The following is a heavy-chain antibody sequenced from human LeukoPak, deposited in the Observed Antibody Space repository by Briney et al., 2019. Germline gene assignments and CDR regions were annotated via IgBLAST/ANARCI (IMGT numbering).Heavy chain of an antibody. CDR2: ISSSSSYI. CDR1: GFTFSTYS. J-gene: IGHJ4*02. CDR3: ARFALKTPPTD. Sequence: GGSLRLSCAASGFTFSTYSMTWVRQAPGKGLEWVSSISSSSSYIYYADSVKGRFTISRDNAKNSLYLQMNSLRAEDTAVYYCARFALKTPPTDWGQGTLVTVSS. V-gene: IGHV3-21*01.